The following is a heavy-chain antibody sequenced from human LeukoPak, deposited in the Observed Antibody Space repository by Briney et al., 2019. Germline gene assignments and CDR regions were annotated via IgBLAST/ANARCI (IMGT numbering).Heavy chain of an antibody. CDR2: IRYDGSNK. CDR1: GFTFSSYG. CDR3: AKGKPNTGAFDI. J-gene: IGHJ3*02. V-gene: IGHV3-30*02. Sequence: GGSLRLSCAASGFTFSSYGMHWVRQAPGKGLEWVAFIRYDGSNKYYADPVKGRFTISRDNSKNTLYLQMNSLRAEDTAVYYCAKGKPNTGAFDIWGQGTMVTVSS. D-gene: IGHD2/OR15-2a*01.